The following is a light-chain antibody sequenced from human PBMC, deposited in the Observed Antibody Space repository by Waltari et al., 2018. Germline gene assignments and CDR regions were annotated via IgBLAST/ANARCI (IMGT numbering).Light chain of an antibody. J-gene: IGLJ2*01. CDR1: TRDVGGYSY. V-gene: IGLV2-11*01. CDR2: DVS. Sequence: QSALTQPRSVSASPGQSVTISCTGTTRDVGGYSYVSWYQHHPGKAPKLMICDVSKRPSGVPDRFSGSKSGNTASLTISGLQAEDEADYYCCSYAGSYSVVFGGGTKLTVL. CDR3: CSYAGSYSVV.